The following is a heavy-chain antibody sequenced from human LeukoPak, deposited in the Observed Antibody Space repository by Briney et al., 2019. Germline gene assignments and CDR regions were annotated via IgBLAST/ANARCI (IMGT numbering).Heavy chain of an antibody. CDR3: NTDINTIYDKVH. CDR1: GLSLSGAW. CDR2: ITSRNDGETT. D-gene: IGHD5/OR15-5a*01. V-gene: IGHV3-15*01. J-gene: IGHJ4*02. Sequence: PGGSLRLSCATSGLSLSGAWMTWVRQPPGKGLEWVGRITSRNDGETTDYAAPVKGRFTISRDDSKNTIYLQMNSMKTEDTAVYYCNTDINTIYDKVHWGQGTLVTVSS.